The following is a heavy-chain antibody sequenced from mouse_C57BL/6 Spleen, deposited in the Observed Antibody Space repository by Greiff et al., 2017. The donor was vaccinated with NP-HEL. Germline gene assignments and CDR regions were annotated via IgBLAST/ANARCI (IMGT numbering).Heavy chain of an antibody. Sequence: VQLKESVAELVRPGASVKLSCTASGFNIKNTYMHWVKQRPEQGLEWIGRIDPANGNTKYAPKFQGKATITADTSSNTAYLQLSSLTSEDTAIYYCARSDDGKERYIDVWGTGTTVTVSS. CDR2: IDPANGNT. J-gene: IGHJ1*03. V-gene: IGHV14-3*01. D-gene: IGHD2-1*01. CDR3: ARSDDGKERYIDV. CDR1: GFNIKNTY.